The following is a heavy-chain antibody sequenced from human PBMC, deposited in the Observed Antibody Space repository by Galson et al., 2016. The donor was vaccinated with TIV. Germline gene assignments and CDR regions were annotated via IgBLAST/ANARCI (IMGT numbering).Heavy chain of an antibody. J-gene: IGHJ6*02. CDR3: ARDRVVDATYYYYYFGLDV. Sequence: SLRLSCAASGISIGINYMTWVRQAPGKGLEWVSLISDGGKTYYPDSVQGRFTISRDNSRNTLYLQMNSLRVEDAAIYYCARDRVVDATYYYYYFGLDVWGLGTAVTVS. V-gene: IGHV3-53*05. CDR1: GISIGINY. CDR2: ISDGGKT. D-gene: IGHD2-15*01.